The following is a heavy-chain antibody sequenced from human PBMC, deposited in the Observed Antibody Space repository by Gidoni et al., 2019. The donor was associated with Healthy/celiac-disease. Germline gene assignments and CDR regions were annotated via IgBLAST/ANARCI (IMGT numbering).Heavy chain of an antibody. Sequence: EVQLLESGGGLVQPGGSLRLSCAASGFTFSSSAMSWVRQAPGKGLEWVSAISGSGGSTYYADSVKGRFTISRDNSKNTLYLQMNSLRAEDTAVYYCVGVTTGGVGGVYYYYGMDVWGQGTTVTVSS. J-gene: IGHJ6*02. CDR1: GFTFSSSA. V-gene: IGHV3-23*01. CDR2: ISGSGGST. CDR3: VGVTTGGVGGVYYYYGMDV. D-gene: IGHD4-17*01.